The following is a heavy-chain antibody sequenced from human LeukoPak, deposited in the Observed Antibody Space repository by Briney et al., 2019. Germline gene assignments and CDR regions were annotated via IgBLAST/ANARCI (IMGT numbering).Heavy chain of an antibody. V-gene: IGHV3-11*04. CDR1: GFTFSDYY. CDR2: ISSSGSTI. CDR3: AREGAVAGTPPALDY. J-gene: IGHJ4*02. D-gene: IGHD6-19*01. Sequence: GGSLRLSCAASGFTFSDYYMSWIRQAPGKGLEWVSYISSSGSTIYYADSVKGRFTISRDNSKNTLYLQMNSLRAEDTAVYYCAREGAVAGTPPALDYWGQGTLVTVSS.